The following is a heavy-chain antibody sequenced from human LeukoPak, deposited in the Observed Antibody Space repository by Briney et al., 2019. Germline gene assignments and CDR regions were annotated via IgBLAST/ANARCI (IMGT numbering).Heavy chain of an antibody. V-gene: IGHV5-51*01. Sequence: GESLKISCKGSGYTFNTYLIGWVRQMPGKGLEWMGMFYPDGSDTRYSPSFQGQVTISVDKSISTAFLQWSSLKASDTAMYYCARHRCTGGSCYLIDNWGQGTLVTVSS. CDR1: GYTFNTYL. CDR2: FYPDGSDT. CDR3: ARHRCTGGSCYLIDN. D-gene: IGHD2-15*01. J-gene: IGHJ4*02.